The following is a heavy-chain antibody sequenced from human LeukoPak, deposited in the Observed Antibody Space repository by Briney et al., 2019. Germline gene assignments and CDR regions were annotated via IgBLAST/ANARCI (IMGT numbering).Heavy chain of an antibody. CDR3: AKDTSIGKYCTNGVCSPFDY. J-gene: IGHJ4*02. Sequence: GGSLRLSCVASGFTFSSYAMSWVRQAPGQGLEWVSVISDSGDYTSYADSVRGRFTISRDNSRNTLYLQMISLRPEDTAVYYCAKDTSIGKYCTNGVCSPFDYWGQGTLVTVSS. D-gene: IGHD2-8*01. CDR1: GFTFSSYA. CDR2: ISDSGDYT. V-gene: IGHV3-23*01.